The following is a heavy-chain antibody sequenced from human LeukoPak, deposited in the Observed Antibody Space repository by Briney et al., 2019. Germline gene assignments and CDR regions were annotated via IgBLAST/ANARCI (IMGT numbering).Heavy chain of an antibody. CDR2: MNQDGSAK. CDR3: ATYTHWVAGDV. CDR1: GFTFSDSW. D-gene: IGHD3-16*01. J-gene: IGHJ6*02. Sequence: AGGSLRLSCAASGFTFSDSWMSWVRQAPGKGLEGVANMNQDGSAKGYVDSVKGRFTISRDNARNSLYLQMSSLRPEDTAVYYCATYTHWVAGDVWGQGTTVTVSS. V-gene: IGHV3-7*01.